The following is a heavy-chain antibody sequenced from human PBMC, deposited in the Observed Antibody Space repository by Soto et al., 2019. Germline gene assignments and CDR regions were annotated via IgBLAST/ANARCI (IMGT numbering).Heavy chain of an antibody. J-gene: IGHJ4*02. CDR3: ARDHGITAEFYFDF. CDR2: IFYGGRP. V-gene: IGHV4-59*01. D-gene: IGHD3-16*01. Sequence: QVQLQESGPKLVKPLETLSLTCSVSGGSISGYYWSWIRQAPGKGLEWIGYIFYGGRPSYNPSLKSRVTISADTPKNQFSLRLASVTAADTAVYYCARDHGITAEFYFDFWGQGTLVTVSS. CDR1: GGSISGYY.